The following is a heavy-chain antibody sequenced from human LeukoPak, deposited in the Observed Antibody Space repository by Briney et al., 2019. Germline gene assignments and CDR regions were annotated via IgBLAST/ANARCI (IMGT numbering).Heavy chain of an antibody. CDR2: ISYDGSNK. Sequence: PGRSPRLSCAASGFTFSSYATHWVRQAPGKGLEWVAVISYDGSNKYYADSVKGRFTISRDNTKNTLYLQMNSLRAEDTAVYYCARAITYYYDLDYWGQGTLVTVSS. J-gene: IGHJ4*02. CDR1: GFTFSSYA. CDR3: ARAITYYYDLDY. D-gene: IGHD3-22*01. V-gene: IGHV3-30*01.